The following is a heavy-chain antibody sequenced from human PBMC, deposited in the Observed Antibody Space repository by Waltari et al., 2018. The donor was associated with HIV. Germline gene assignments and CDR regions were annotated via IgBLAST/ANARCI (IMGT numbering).Heavy chain of an antibody. D-gene: IGHD3-10*01. CDR3: ARVPYYYGSGSSVYFDY. V-gene: IGHV1-69*06. Sequence: QVQLVQSGAEVKKPGSSVKVSCKASGGTFSSYALSWVRQAPGQGLEWMGGIIPIFGTANYAQKFQGRVTITADKSTSTAYMELSSLRSEDTAVYYCARVPYYYGSGSSVYFDYWGQGTLVTVSS. CDR1: GGTFSSYA. CDR2: IIPIFGTA. J-gene: IGHJ4*02.